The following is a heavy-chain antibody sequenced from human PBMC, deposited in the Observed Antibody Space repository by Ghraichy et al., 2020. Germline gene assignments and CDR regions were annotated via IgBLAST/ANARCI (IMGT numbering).Heavy chain of an antibody. CDR3: ATKGKWELLS. V-gene: IGHV1-18*01. J-gene: IGHJ4*02. Sequence: ASVKVSCKAFNTTFTTLGTSRVRQAPGQGVEWMGWIRPHTGNTHYAEKIQGRVSMTADTSTTTAYLELRNLKSDDTAVYYCATKGKWELLSWGQGTLVTVSS. CDR2: IRPHTGNT. CDR1: NTTFTTLG. D-gene: IGHD1-26*01.